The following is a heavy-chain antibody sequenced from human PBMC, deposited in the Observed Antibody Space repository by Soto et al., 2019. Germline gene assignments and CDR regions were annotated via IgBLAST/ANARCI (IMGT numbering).Heavy chain of an antibody. J-gene: IGHJ4*02. Sequence: QVQLQESGPGLVKPSQTLSLTCTVSGGSISSGGYYWSWIRQHPGKSLEWIGYIYYSGSTYYNPSLKRRVTITVHTSKNQFSLKLSSVTAADTAVYYCARHDFDWLDYDFDYWGQGTLVTVSS. CDR2: IYYSGST. D-gene: IGHD3-9*01. CDR1: GGSISSGGYY. CDR3: ARHDFDWLDYDFDY. V-gene: IGHV4-31*03.